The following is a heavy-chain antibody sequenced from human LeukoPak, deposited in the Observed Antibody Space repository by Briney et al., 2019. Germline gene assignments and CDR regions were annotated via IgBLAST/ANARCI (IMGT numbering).Heavy chain of an antibody. CDR2: INSDGSST. V-gene: IGHV3-74*01. Sequence: GGSLRLSCAASGFTFSSYWMHWVRQAPGKGLVWVSRINSDGSSTSYADSVKGRFTIPRDNAKNTLYLQMNSLRAEDTAVYYCARAISYGYGGLDYWGQGTLVTVSS. J-gene: IGHJ4*02. CDR3: ARAISYGYGGLDY. CDR1: GFTFSSYW. D-gene: IGHD5-18*01.